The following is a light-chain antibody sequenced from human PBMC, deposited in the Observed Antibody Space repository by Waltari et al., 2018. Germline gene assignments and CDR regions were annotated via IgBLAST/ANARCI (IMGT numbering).Light chain of an antibody. CDR3: YSYAGSYTYV. Sequence: QSALTQPRSVSGSPGQSVPITCPGTSRAVGAYNYVSWYQQHPGKTPKVMIFDVTKRPSGVPDHFSGSKSGNTASLTISGLQAEDEADYYCYSYAGSYTYVFGGGTKLTVL. V-gene: IGLV2-11*01. CDR1: SRAVGAYNY. J-gene: IGLJ2*01. CDR2: DVT.